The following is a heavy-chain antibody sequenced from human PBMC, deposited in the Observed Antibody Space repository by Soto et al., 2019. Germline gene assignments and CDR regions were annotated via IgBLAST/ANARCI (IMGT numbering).Heavy chain of an antibody. V-gene: IGHV4-4*02. CDR2: IYHSGST. D-gene: IGHD6-13*01. Sequence: QVQLQESDPGLVRPSGTLSLTCTVSGGSISSTNWWSWVRQPAGKGLEWIGEIYHSGSTNYNPSLKSRVTMSVDKSKNQFSLRLSSVTAADTAVYYCARDGAAALFRPPLTFWGQGTLVTVSS. CDR1: GGSISSTNW. CDR3: ARDGAAALFRPPLTF. J-gene: IGHJ4*02.